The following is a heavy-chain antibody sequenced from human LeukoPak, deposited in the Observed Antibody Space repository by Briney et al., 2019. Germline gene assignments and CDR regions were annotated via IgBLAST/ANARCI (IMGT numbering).Heavy chain of an antibody. CDR2: IYYSGST. CDR1: GGSISSSSYY. J-gene: IGHJ4*02. D-gene: IGHD3-16*02. CDR3: ARLHGELSEYYFDY. V-gene: IGHV4-39*01. Sequence: SETLSLTCTVSGGSISSSSYYWGWIRQPPGKGLEWIGSIYYSGSTYYNPSLKSRVTISVDTSKNQFSLKLSSVTAADTAVYYCARLHGELSEYYFDYWGRGTLVTVSS.